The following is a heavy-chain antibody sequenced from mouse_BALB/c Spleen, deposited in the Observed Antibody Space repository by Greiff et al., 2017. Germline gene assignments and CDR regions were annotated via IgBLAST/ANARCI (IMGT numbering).Heavy chain of an antibody. Sequence: VQLQQPGAELVMPGASVKMSCKASGYTFTDYWMHWVKQRPGQGLEWIGAIDTSDSYTSYNQKFKGKATLTVDESSSTAYMQLSSLTSEDSAVYYCARSSTGFDYWGQGTTLTVSS. CDR1: GYTFTDYW. D-gene: IGHD4-1*01. CDR3: ARSSTGFDY. CDR2: IDTSDSYT. V-gene: IGHV1-69*01. J-gene: IGHJ2*01.